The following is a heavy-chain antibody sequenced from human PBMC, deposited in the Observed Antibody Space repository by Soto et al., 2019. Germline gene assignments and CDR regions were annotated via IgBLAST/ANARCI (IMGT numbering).Heavy chain of an antibody. V-gene: IGHV3-33*01. J-gene: IGHJ4*02. CDR2: IWYDGSNK. Sequence: VAVIWYDGSNKYYADSVKGRFTISRDNSKNTLYLQMNSLRAEDTAVYYCARDDTGAAIVYWGQGTLVTVSS. D-gene: IGHD2-2*02. CDR3: ARDDTGAAIVY.